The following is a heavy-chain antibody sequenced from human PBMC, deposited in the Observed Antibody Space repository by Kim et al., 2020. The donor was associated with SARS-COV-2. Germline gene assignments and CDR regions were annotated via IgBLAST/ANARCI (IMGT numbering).Heavy chain of an antibody. CDR2: NTAGSNT. CDR3: AVAGTF. J-gene: IGHJ4*02. Sequence: NTAGSNTSYAHSVKIRFTISRENRKNTLYLQMNSRRAEDTAVYYCAVAGTFWGQGTLVTVSS. D-gene: IGHD6-19*01. V-gene: IGHV3-74*01.